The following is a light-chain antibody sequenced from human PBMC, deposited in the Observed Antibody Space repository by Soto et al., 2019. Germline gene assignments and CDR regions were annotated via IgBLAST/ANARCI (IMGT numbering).Light chain of an antibody. J-gene: IGKJ2*01. Sequence: TQYPALLSLSPGETATLSCKASRPIANKLAWYQQSPGQTPRLLIYGASTRASGVPDRFSGSGSGTDFTLTITSPQAEDFATYYCQQYYDWPPNTFGQGTKFDIK. CDR1: RPIANK. CDR3: QQYYDWPPNT. CDR2: GAS. V-gene: IGKV3D-15*01.